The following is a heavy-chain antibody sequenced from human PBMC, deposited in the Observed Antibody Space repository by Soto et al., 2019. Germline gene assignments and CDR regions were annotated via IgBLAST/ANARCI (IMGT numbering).Heavy chain of an antibody. J-gene: IGHJ3*02. D-gene: IGHD2-8*01. CDR1: GFTFSSYA. CDR2: ISGSGGST. CDR3: AKGGYYLRYLSFDI. V-gene: IGHV3-23*01. Sequence: GGSLSLSCAASGFTFSSYAMRWVRQAPGKGLEWVSAISGSGGSTYYADSVKGRFTISRDNTKNTLYLQMNSLRAEDTAVYYSAKGGYYLRYLSFDIWGQGTMVTVSS.